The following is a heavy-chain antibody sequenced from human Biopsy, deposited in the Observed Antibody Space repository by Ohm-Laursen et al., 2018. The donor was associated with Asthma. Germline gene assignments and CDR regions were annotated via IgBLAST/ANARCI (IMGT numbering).Heavy chain of an antibody. CDR3: ARGDSSNWSHHYFDY. Sequence: SLRLSCSASGFAVSRDYMFWVRQAPGKGLEWVSVIYSGGTSHTADSVRGRFTISRDYSKNTLYLQMHSLRAGDTAVYYCARGDSSNWSHHYFDYWGQGTLVTVSS. D-gene: IGHD3-22*01. V-gene: IGHV3-53*01. CDR1: GFAVSRDY. J-gene: IGHJ4*02. CDR2: IYSGGTS.